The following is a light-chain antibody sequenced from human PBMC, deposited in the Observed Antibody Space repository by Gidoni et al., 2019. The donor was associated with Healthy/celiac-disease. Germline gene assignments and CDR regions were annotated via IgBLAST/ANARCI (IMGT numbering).Light chain of an antibody. J-gene: IGKJ1*01. CDR2: DAS. Sequence: EIVLTQSPATLSLSPGERATLSCRASQSVSSYLAWYQQKPGQAPRLLIYDASNRATGNPARFSGRGSGTEFTLTISSLEPEDFGVYYCQQGSNWPRTFGQGTKVEIK. CDR1: QSVSSY. CDR3: QQGSNWPRT. V-gene: IGKV3-11*01.